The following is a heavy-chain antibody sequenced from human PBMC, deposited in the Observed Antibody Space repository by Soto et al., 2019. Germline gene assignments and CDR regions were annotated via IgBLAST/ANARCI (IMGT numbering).Heavy chain of an antibody. J-gene: IGHJ5*02. Sequence: PGGSLRLSCAASGFTFSSYAMSWVRQAPGKGLEWVSAISGSGGSTYYADSVKGRFTISRDNSKNTLYLQMNRLRAEDTAVYYCAKDEDAAGKEGWFDPWGQGTLVTVSS. V-gene: IGHV3-23*01. CDR2: ISGSGGST. CDR1: GFTFSSYA. D-gene: IGHD6-13*01. CDR3: AKDEDAAGKEGWFDP.